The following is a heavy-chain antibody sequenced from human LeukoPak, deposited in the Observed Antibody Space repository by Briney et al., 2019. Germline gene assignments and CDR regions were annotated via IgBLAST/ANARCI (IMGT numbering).Heavy chain of an antibody. CDR2: IYYSGST. D-gene: IGHD3-22*01. Sequence: SETLSLTCTVSGGSISSSSYYWGWIRQPPGKGLEWIGSIYYSGSTYYNPSLKSRVTISVDTSKNQFSLKLSPVTAADTAVYYCARQVGDTMIVVAYFDYWGQGTLVTVSS. CDR1: GGSISSSSYY. V-gene: IGHV4-39*01. CDR3: ARQVGDTMIVVAYFDY. J-gene: IGHJ4*02.